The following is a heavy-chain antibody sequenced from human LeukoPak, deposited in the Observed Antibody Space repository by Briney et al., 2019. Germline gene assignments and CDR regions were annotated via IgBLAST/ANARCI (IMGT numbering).Heavy chain of an antibody. J-gene: IGHJ4*02. CDR3: ARDLAYSSSP. V-gene: IGHV4-4*07. Sequence: SETLSLTCTVSGGSISSYYWSWIRQPAGKGLKWIGRIYTSGSTNYNPSLKSRVTMSVDTSKNQFSLKLSSVTAADTAVYYCARDLAYSSSPWGQGTLVTVSS. CDR2: IYTSGST. D-gene: IGHD6-6*01. CDR1: GGSISSYY.